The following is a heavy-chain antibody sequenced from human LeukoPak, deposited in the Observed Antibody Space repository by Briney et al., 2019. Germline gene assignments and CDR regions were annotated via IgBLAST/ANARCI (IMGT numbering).Heavy chain of an antibody. CDR2: ISSSSSYI. J-gene: IGHJ3*02. D-gene: IGHD2-15*01. CDR1: GFTFSSYS. Sequence: PGGSLRLSCAASGFTFSSYSMTWVRQAPGKGLEWVSSISSSSSYIYYADSVKGRFTISRDNAKNSLYLQMNSLRAEDTAVYYCARAQAGRSHAFDIWGQGTMVTVSS. CDR3: ARAQAGRSHAFDI. V-gene: IGHV3-21*04.